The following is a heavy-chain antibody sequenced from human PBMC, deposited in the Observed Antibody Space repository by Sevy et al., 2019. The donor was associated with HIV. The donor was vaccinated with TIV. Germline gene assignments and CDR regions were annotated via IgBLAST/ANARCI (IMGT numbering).Heavy chain of an antibody. CDR1: GFTFSSYW. J-gene: IGHJ6*02. CDR3: AREGGSHYYYYYGMDV. Sequence: GGSLRLSCAASGFTFSSYWMSWVRQAPGKGLEWVANIKQDGSEKYYVDSVKGGLTISRDNAKNSLYLQMNSLRAEDTAVYYCAREGGSHYYYYYGMDVWGQGTTVTVSS. D-gene: IGHD1-26*01. CDR2: IKQDGSEK. V-gene: IGHV3-7*01.